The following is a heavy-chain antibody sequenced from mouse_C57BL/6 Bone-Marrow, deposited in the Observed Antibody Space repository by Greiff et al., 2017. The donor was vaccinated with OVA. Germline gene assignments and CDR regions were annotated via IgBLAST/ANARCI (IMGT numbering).Heavy chain of an antibody. D-gene: IGHD2-4*01. CDR1: GYTFTSYW. CDR2: IHPNSGST. CDR3: ARPYYDYDVGVQDY. V-gene: IGHV1-64*01. Sequence: QVQLQQPGAELVKPGASVKLSCKASGYTFTSYWMHWVKQRPGQGLEWIGMIHPNSGSTNYNEKFKSKATLTVDKSSSTAYMQLSSLTSEDSAVYYCARPYYDYDVGVQDYWGQGTSVTVSS. J-gene: IGHJ4*01.